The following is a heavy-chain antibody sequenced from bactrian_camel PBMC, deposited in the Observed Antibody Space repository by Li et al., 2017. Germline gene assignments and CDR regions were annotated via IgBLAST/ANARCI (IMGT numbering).Heavy chain of an antibody. CDR3: ARGEPVSFGY. CDR2: IYSDGSNT. Sequence: VQLVESGGGSVQPGGSLTLSREVSGFAFSHYSMSWVRQVPGKGLEWVASIYSDGSNTFYADSVKGRFVSSRDNAKNTVYLHMYSLKPEDTAVYYCARGEPVSFGYWGQGTQVTVS. V-gene: IGHV3-2*01. J-gene: IGHJ6*01. CDR1: GFAFSHYS.